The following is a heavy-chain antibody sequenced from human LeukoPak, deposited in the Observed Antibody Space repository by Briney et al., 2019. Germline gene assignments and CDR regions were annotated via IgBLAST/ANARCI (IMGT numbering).Heavy chain of an antibody. Sequence: GGSLRLSCAASGFIFRSYAMSWVRQAPGKGLEWVSVISASGDSTYYADSVKGRFTISRDNSKNALYLQMNSLRAEDTAVYYCAKVKGYCSSTSCSNYYYYGMDVWGQGTTVTVSS. CDR2: ISASGDST. CDR3: AKVKGYCSSTSCSNYYYYGMDV. D-gene: IGHD2-2*01. J-gene: IGHJ6*02. CDR1: GFIFRSYA. V-gene: IGHV3-23*01.